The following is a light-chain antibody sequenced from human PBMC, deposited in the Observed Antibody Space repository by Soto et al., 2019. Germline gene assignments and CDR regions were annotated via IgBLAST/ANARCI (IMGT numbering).Light chain of an antibody. V-gene: IGKV3D-15*01. CDR3: QQRQSWPRT. CDR1: QSVSSN. CDR2: GAS. Sequence: EIVMTQSPSTLSVYPRERATLSCRASQSVSSNLAWYQQKPGQAPRLLIYGASTRATGIPDRFSGSGSGTDFTLTISRLEPEDFAVYYCQQRQSWPRTFGQGTKV. J-gene: IGKJ1*01.